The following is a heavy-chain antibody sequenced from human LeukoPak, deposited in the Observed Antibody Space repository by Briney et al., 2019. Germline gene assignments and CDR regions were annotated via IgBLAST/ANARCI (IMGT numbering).Heavy chain of an antibody. CDR2: IYLSDSDT. CDR1: GGSFTSYW. V-gene: IGHV5-51*01. J-gene: IGHJ5*02. CDR3: ARRVGYCSSTSCSDYNWFDP. D-gene: IGHD2-2*01. Sequence: GESLKISCKGSGGSFTSYWIGWVRQMPGKGLEWMGIIYLSDSDTRYSPSFQGQVTISADKSISTAYLQWSSLKASDTAMYYCARRVGYCSSTSCSDYNWFDPWGQGTLVTVSS.